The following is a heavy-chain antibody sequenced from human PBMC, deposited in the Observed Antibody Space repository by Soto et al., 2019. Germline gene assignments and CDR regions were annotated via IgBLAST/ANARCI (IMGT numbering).Heavy chain of an antibody. CDR2: INHSGST. CDR3: ARGGPFRWRLYYYYGMDV. J-gene: IGHJ6*02. CDR1: GGSFSGYY. V-gene: IGHV4-34*01. Sequence: NPSETLSLTCAVYGGSFSGYYWSWIRQPPGKGLEWIGEINHSGSTNYNPSLKSRVTISVDTSKNQFSLKLSSVTAADTAVYYCARGGPFRWRLYYYYGMDVWGQGTTVTVSS. D-gene: IGHD2-15*01.